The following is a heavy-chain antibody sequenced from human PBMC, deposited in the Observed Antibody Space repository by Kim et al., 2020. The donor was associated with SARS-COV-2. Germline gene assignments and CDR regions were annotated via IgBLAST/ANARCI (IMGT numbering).Heavy chain of an antibody. J-gene: IGHJ4*02. D-gene: IGHD3-22*01. CDR3: ANSGDSSGFFDY. V-gene: IGHV3-30*18. CDR1: GFTFSSYG. Sequence: GSLRLSCAASGFTFSSYGMHWVRQAPGKGLEWVAVISYDGSNKYYADSVKGRFTISRDNSKNTLYLQMNSLRAEDTAVYYCANSGDSSGFFDYWGQGTLVTVSS. CDR2: ISYDGSNK.